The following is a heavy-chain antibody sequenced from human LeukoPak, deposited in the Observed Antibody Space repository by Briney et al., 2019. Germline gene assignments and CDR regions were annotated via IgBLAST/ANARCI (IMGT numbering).Heavy chain of an antibody. J-gene: IGHJ6*02. CDR3: AREIRDEDYYYYGMDV. CDR1: GGTFSSYA. D-gene: IGHD5-24*01. Sequence: ASVKVSCKASGGTFSSYAISWVRQAPGQGLEWMGRISPIFGIANYAQKFQVRVTITADKSTSTAYMELSSLRSEDTAVYYCAREIRDEDYYYYGMDVWGQGTTVTVSS. CDR2: ISPIFGIA. V-gene: IGHV1-69*04.